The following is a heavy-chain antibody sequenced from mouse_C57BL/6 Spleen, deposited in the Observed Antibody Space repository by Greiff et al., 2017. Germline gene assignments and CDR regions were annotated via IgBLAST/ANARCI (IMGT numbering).Heavy chain of an antibody. J-gene: IGHJ4*01. V-gene: IGHV7-3*01. CDR2: IRNKANGYTT. CDR1: GFTFTDYY. Sequence: VQLKESGGGLVQPGGSLSLSCAASGFTFTDYYMSWVRQPPGKALEWLGFIRNKANGYTTEYSASVKGRFTISRDNSQSILYLQMNALRAEDSATYYCARYGNYVMDYWGQGTSVTVSS. CDR3: ARYGNYVMDY.